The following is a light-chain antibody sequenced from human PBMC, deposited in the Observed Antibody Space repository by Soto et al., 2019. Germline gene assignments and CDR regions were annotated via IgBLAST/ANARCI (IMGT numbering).Light chain of an antibody. CDR3: GAWDDSLNAYV. J-gene: IGLJ1*01. CDR1: SSNIESNT. V-gene: IGLV1-44*01. Sequence: QLVLTQPPSASGTPGQRVIISCSGSSSNIESNTVNWYQQLPGTAPRLFIYGDNRRPSGVPDRFSGAKSGASASLAISGLQSEDEADYYCGAWDDSLNAYVFGSGTKLTVL. CDR2: GDN.